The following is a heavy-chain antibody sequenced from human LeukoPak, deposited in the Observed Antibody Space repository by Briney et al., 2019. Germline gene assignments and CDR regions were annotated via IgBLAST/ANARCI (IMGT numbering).Heavy chain of an antibody. Sequence: ASVKVSCKASGYTFTSYYMHWVRQAPGQGLEWMGIINPSGGSTSYAQKFQGRVTMTRDTSTSTVYMELNSLRSEDTAVYYCAREGSGYDLPDYWGQGTLVTVSS. D-gene: IGHD5-12*01. CDR1: GYTFTSYY. CDR2: INPSGGST. V-gene: IGHV1-46*01. CDR3: AREGSGYDLPDY. J-gene: IGHJ4*02.